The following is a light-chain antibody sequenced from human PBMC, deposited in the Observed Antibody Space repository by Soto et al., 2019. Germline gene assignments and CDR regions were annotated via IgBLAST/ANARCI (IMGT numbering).Light chain of an antibody. CDR1: QDIDNF. J-gene: IGKJ2*01. CDR2: NAS. V-gene: IGKV1-16*02. Sequence: DIQMTQSPSSLSAYIGDRVTITCRASQDIDNFLNWFQQKPGRAPKSLIYNASALQSGVPSKFSGSGSGTDFTLTISSLQPEDCATYYCQQCHTYPLTVGQGTILEIK. CDR3: QQCHTYPLT.